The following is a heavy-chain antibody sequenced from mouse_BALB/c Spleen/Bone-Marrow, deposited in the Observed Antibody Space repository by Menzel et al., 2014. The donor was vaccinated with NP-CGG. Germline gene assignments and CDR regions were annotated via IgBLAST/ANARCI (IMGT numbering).Heavy chain of an antibody. V-gene: IGHV1-7*01. CDR3: ARNYDYDGGYCAMDY. J-gene: IGHJ4*01. Sequence: QVQLKDSGAQVAKPGASVKMSCKASGYTFTSYWMHWVKQRPGQGLEWIGYINPITGYTEYNQKFKDKATLTADKSSSKAYMELSSLTSEDSAVYYCARNYDYDGGYCAMDYWGQGTSVTVSS. CDR2: INPITGYT. D-gene: IGHD2-4*01. CDR1: GYTFTSYW.